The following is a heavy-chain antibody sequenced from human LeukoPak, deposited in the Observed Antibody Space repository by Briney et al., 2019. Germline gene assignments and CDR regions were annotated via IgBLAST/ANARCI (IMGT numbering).Heavy chain of an antibody. CDR3: ARDLQRNDFWSGYSDAFDI. V-gene: IGHV4-34*01. CDR2: INHSGST. J-gene: IGHJ3*02. D-gene: IGHD3-3*01. Sequence: SETLSLTCAVYGGSFSGYYWSWIRQPPGKGLEWIGEINHSGSTNYNPSLKSRVTISVDTSKNQFSLKLSSVTAADTAVYYCARDLQRNDFWSGYSDAFDIWGQGTMVTVSS. CDR1: GGSFSGYY.